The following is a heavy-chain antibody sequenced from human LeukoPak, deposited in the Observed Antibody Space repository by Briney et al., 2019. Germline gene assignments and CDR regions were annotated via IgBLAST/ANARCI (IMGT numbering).Heavy chain of an antibody. CDR2: INSAGTAT. V-gene: IGHV3-74*01. Sequence: GGSLRLSCAASGFTFRNYWMYWVRQAPGKGLVWVSHINSAGTATTYADSGKGRFTISRDNAKNTLYLQMNSLRAEDTAVYYCARDVRGRGGYVALDSWGQGTLVTVSS. CDR3: ARDVRGRGGYVALDS. CDR1: GFTFRNYW. J-gene: IGHJ4*02. D-gene: IGHD5-12*01.